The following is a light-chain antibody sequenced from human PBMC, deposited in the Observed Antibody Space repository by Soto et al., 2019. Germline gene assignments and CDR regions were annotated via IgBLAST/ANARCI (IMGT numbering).Light chain of an antibody. CDR2: EVS. V-gene: IGLV2-8*01. J-gene: IGLJ3*02. Sequence: QSVLTQPPSASGSPGQSVTISCTGTSSDVGGYNYVSWYQQHPGKAPKLMIYEVSKRPSGVPDRLSGSKSGNTASLTVSGLQAEDEADYYSSSYAGSHNLGAFGGGTMGTVL. CDR3: SSYAGSHNLGA. CDR1: SSDVGGYNY.